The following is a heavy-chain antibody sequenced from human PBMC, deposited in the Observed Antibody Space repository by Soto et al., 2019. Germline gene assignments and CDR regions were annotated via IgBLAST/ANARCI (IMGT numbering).Heavy chain of an antibody. J-gene: IGHJ6*02. CDR1: GYTFTSYG. Sequence: QVQLVQSGAEVKKPGASVKVSCKASGYTFTSYGISWVRQAPGQGLEWMGWISAYNGNTNYAQKLQGRVTMTTDTSTSTDYMELRSLRSDDTAVYYCASFSIAATDPYGMDVWGQGTTVTVSS. CDR2: ISAYNGNT. CDR3: ASFSIAATDPYGMDV. V-gene: IGHV1-18*01. D-gene: IGHD6-13*01.